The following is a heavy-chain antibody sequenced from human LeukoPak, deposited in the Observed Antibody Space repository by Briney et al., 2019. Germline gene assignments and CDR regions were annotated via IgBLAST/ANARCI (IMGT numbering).Heavy chain of an antibody. D-gene: IGHD6-19*01. J-gene: IGHJ6*02. Sequence: PGGSLRLSCAASGFXFSSYAIHWVRQAPGKGLEYVSAISSNGGSTYYANSVKGRFTISRDNSKNTLYLQMGSLRAEDMAVYYCARVVAGLLYGMDVWGQGTTVTVSS. CDR3: ARVVAGLLYGMDV. CDR2: ISSNGGST. CDR1: GFXFSSYA. V-gene: IGHV3-64*01.